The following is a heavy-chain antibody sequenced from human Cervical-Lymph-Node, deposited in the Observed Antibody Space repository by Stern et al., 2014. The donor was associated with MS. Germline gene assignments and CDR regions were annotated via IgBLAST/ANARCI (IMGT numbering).Heavy chain of an antibody. CDR2: IIPIFGTA. J-gene: IGHJ6*02. Sequence: VQLVESGAEVKKPGSSVKVSCKASGGTFSSYPINWVRQAPGQGLEWMGGIIPIFGTANYAQRFQGTVTITADESPSKAYMELSRLRSEDPAVYYCSSPVTVTVGPMDVWGQGTTVTVSS. CDR1: GGTFSSYP. V-gene: IGHV1-69*01. D-gene: IGHD4-17*01. CDR3: SSPVTVTVGPMDV.